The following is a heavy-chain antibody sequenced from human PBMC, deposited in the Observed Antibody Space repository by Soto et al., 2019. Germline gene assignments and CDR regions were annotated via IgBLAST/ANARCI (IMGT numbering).Heavy chain of an antibody. CDR2: VYHSGST. V-gene: IGHV4-59*08. Sequence: SETLSLTCSVPGGSMRSYYWSWIRQPPGKGLEWIGYVYHSGSTDYNPSLKSRITISLDPSKNQFSLQLRSVTAADTAVYYCARHDDGGDAYCSTGRWFDSWGQGVLVTVSS. J-gene: IGHJ5*01. CDR1: GGSMRSYY. D-gene: IGHD2-21*01. CDR3: ARHDDGGDAYCSTGRWFDS.